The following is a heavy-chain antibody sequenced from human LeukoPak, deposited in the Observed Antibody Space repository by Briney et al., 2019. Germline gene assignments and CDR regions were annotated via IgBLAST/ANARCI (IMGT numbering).Heavy chain of an antibody. J-gene: IGHJ4*02. CDR3: ARDLGDYERSFDY. D-gene: IGHD4-17*01. CDR2: ISSSGSTI. V-gene: IGHV3-11*01. Sequence: AGGAPRLSRAASGFTLSDYYNSWVRPAPGEGLGGGSYISSSGSTIYYADSVKGRFTISRDNAKNSLYLQMNSLRAEDTAVYYCARDLGDYERSFDYWGQGTLVTVSS. CDR1: GFTLSDYY.